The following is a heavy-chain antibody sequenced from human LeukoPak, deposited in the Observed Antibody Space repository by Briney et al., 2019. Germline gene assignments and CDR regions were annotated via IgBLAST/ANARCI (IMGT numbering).Heavy chain of an antibody. V-gene: IGHV3-30*04. CDR3: ARTALHYYGSGTYSLDTFDI. CDR2: VLSDGSKK. Sequence: PGGSLRLSCAASGFTFSTYAMHWVRQAPGKGLEWVAVVLSDGSKKYYADSVKGRFTISRDNSKSTLYLQVNSLRTDDTAVYYCARTALHYYGSGTYSLDTFDIWGQGTMVTVSS. CDR1: GFTFSTYA. D-gene: IGHD3-10*01. J-gene: IGHJ3*02.